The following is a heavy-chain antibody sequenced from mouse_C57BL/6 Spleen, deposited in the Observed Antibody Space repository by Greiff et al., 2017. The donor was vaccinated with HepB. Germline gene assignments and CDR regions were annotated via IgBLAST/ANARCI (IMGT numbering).Heavy chain of an antibody. CDR3: ARHEERWYYYGSSSFAY. CDR2: FYPGSGSI. D-gene: IGHD1-1*01. J-gene: IGHJ3*01. CDR1: GYTFTEYT. V-gene: IGHV1-62-2*01. Sequence: QVQLQQSGAELVKPGASVKLSCKASGYTFTEYTIHWVKQRSGQGLEWIGWFYPGSGSIKYNEKFQDKATLTADKSSSTVYMELSRLTSEDSAVYVCARHEERWYYYGSSSFAYWGQGTLVTVSA.